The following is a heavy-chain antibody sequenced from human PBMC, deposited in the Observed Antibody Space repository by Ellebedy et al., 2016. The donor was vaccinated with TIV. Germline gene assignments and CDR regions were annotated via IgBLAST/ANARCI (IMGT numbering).Heavy chain of an antibody. Sequence: SETLSLTXTISGGSIRPYYWSWIRQSPGKGLEWIGEINHSGSTNYNPSLKSRVTISVDTSKNQFSLKLSSVTAADTAVYYCARGGYWGQGTLVTVSS. CDR2: INHSGST. V-gene: IGHV4-34*01. CDR3: ARGGY. J-gene: IGHJ4*02. CDR1: GGSIRPYY.